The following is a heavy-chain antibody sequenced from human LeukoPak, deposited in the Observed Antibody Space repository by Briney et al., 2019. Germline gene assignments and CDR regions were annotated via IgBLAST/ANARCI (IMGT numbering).Heavy chain of an antibody. Sequence: GESLKISCKGSGYRFTSYWIGWVRQMPGKGLEWMGIIYPDDSDTRYSPSFQGQVTISADKSIITAYLHWSSLKASDTAMYYCARQTYGDYVYDAFDIWGQGTMVTVSS. V-gene: IGHV5-51*01. D-gene: IGHD4-17*01. CDR1: GYRFTSYW. CDR2: IYPDDSDT. J-gene: IGHJ3*02. CDR3: ARQTYGDYVYDAFDI.